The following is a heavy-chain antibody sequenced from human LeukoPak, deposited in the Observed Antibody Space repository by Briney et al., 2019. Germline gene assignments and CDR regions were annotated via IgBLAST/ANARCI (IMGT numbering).Heavy chain of an antibody. Sequence: PGGSLRLSCAASGFTFSSYAMHWVRQAPGKGLEWVAAISYDGSNKYYADSVKGRFTISRDNSKNTLYLHMNSLRAEDTAVYYCARALGAAALYYFDYWGQGTLVTVSP. CDR2: ISYDGSNK. J-gene: IGHJ4*02. CDR1: GFTFSSYA. CDR3: ARALGAAALYYFDY. D-gene: IGHD6-13*01. V-gene: IGHV3-30-3*01.